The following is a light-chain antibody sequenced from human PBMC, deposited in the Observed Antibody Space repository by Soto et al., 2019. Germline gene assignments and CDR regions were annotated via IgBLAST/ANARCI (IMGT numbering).Light chain of an antibody. J-gene: IGKJ2*01. Sequence: DIQMTQSPSSLSASGGDRVTITCRASQSISSYLNWYHQKPGKAPKLLIYAASSLQSGVPSRFSGSGSGTDFTLTISSLQPEDFATYYCQQSYSTPRTFGQGTKLEIK. CDR3: QQSYSTPRT. CDR1: QSISSY. V-gene: IGKV1-39*01. CDR2: AAS.